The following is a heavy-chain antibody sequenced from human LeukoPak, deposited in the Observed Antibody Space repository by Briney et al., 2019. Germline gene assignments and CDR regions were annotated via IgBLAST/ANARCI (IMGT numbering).Heavy chain of an antibody. CDR1: GFIFSSYW. Sequence: GGSLRLSCAASGFIFSSYWMSWVRQAPGKGLEWVANIKQDGSQKYYVDSVKGRFTISRDNAKNSLYLQMNSLRVEDTAVYYCVRGLGTGSYWGQGTLVTVST. CDR3: VRGLGTGSY. V-gene: IGHV3-7*03. CDR2: IKQDGSQK. D-gene: IGHD3-9*01. J-gene: IGHJ4*02.